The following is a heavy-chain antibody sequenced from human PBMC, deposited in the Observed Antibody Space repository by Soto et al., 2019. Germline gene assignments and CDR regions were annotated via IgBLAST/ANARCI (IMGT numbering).Heavy chain of an antibody. CDR1: GGSISSSSYY. J-gene: IGHJ4*02. CDR2: IYYSGST. D-gene: IGHD4-17*01. V-gene: IGHV4-39*01. CDR3: ARHRYGDLIDY. Sequence: SETLSLTCTVSGGSISSSSYYWGWIRQPPGKGLEWIGSIYYSGSTYYNPSLKSRVTISVDTSKNQFSLKLSSVTAADTAVYYCARHRYGDLIDYWGQGTLVTVSS.